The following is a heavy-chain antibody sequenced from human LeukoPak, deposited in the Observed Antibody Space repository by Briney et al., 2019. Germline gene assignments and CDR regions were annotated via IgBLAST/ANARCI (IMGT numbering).Heavy chain of an antibody. CDR2: IYYSGST. CDR3: ARVLGDGDPFDY. V-gene: IGHV4-31*03. Sequence: KPSETLSLTCTVSGGSISSGGYYWSWIRQHPGKGLEWIGYIYYSGSTYYNPSLKSRVTISVDTSKNQFSLKLSSVTAADTAVYYCARVLGDGDPFDYWGQGTLVTVSS. J-gene: IGHJ4*02. CDR1: GGSISSGGYY. D-gene: IGHD4-17*01.